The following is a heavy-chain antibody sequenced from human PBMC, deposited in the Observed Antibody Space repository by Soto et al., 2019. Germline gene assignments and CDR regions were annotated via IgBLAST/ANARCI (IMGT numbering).Heavy chain of an antibody. V-gene: IGHV1-18*01. D-gene: IGHD2-2*01. CDR3: ARPTYCSSTSCYVEGAFDI. Sequence: ASVKVSCKASGYTFTSYGISWVRQAPGQGLEWMGWISAYNGNTNYAQKLQGRVTMTTDTSTSTAYMELRSLRSDDTAVYYCARPTYCSSTSCYVEGAFDIRGQGTMVTVSS. CDR2: ISAYNGNT. J-gene: IGHJ3*02. CDR1: GYTFTSYG.